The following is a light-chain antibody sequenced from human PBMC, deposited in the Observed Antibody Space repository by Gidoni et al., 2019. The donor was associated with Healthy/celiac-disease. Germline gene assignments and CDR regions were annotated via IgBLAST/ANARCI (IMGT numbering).Light chain of an antibody. CDR2: AAA. CDR1: QSLSSY. V-gene: IGKV1-39*01. J-gene: IGKJ1*01. CDR3: QQSYSTPWT. Sequence: IHMTHSPSSLSATVGDRVTITCRASQSLSSYLNWYQQKPGKAPKLLSCAAASLQRGVPSRFSGSGSGTEFTLTISSLQPEDFATYYCQQSYSTPWTFXXXTKVEIK.